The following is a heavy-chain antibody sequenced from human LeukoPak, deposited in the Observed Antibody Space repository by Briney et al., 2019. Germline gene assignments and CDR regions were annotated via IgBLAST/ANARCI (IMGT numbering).Heavy chain of an antibody. D-gene: IGHD3-3*01. CDR1: GFRFSTYW. J-gene: IGHJ5*02. CDR2: IKQDGSEK. Sequence: GRSLRLSCVASGFRFSTYWMTWVRQAPGKGLEWVANIKQDGSEKYYVDSVKGRFTVSRDNAKNSLYLEMNSLRAEDTAVYYCARRGYFEFWSGYFQRLEGWFDPWGQGTLVTVSP. V-gene: IGHV3-7*01. CDR3: ARRGYFEFWSGYFQRLEGWFDP.